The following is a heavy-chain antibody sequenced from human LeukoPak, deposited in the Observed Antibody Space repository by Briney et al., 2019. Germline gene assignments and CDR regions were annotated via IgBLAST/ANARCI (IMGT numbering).Heavy chain of an antibody. CDR3: AHRPPDYSNYGPNWFDP. D-gene: IGHD4-11*01. CDR2: IYWDDDK. V-gene: IGHV2-5*02. Sequence: SGPTLVNPTQTLTLTCTFSGFSLSTSGVGVGWIRQPPGKALEWLAPIYWDDDKHYSPSLKSRLTITKDTSKNQVVLTMTNMDPVDTATYYCAHRPPDYSNYGPNWFDPWGQGTLVTVSS. J-gene: IGHJ5*02. CDR1: GFSLSTSGVG.